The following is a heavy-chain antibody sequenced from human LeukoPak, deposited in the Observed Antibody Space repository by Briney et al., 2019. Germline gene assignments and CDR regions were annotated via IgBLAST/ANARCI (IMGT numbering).Heavy chain of an antibody. D-gene: IGHD6-19*01. CDR2: ISSGGSTI. J-gene: IGHJ6*03. CDR1: GFTFSDYY. CDR3: ARDRPQQWLVRGQRGYYYYMDV. V-gene: IGHV3-11*04. Sequence: GGSLRLSCAASGFTFSDYYMSWIRQAPGKGLEWVSYISSGGSTIYYADSVKGRFTISRDIAKNSLYLQMNSLRAEDTAVYYCARDRPQQWLVRGQRGYYYYMDVWGKGTTVTISS.